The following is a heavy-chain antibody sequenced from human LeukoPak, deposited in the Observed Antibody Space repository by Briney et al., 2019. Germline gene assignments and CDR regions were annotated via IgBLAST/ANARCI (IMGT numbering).Heavy chain of an antibody. V-gene: IGHV3-43*01. CDR3: AKVLFPYGSGSSLPDY. CDR2: ISWDGGST. CDR1: GFTFDDYT. D-gene: IGHD3-10*01. J-gene: IGHJ4*02. Sequence: GGSLGLSCAASGFTFDDYTMHWVRQAPGKGLEWVSLISWDGGSTYYADSVKGRFTISRDNSKNSLYLQMNSLRTEDTALYYCAKVLFPYGSGSSLPDYWGQGTLVTVSS.